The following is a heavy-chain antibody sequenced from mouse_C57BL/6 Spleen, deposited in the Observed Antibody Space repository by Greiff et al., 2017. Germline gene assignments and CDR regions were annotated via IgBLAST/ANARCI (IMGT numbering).Heavy chain of an antibody. J-gene: IGHJ4*01. Sequence: VQRVESGPGLVAPSQCLSITCTVSGFSLTSYAISWVRQPPGKGLEWLGVIWTGGGTNYNSALKSRRNISKANSKSQVFLKMNSLLTDDTAGYYCARYVGYYAMDYWGQGTSVTVSS. V-gene: IGHV2-9-1*01. CDR1: GFSLTSYA. CDR3: ARYVGYYAMDY. CDR2: IWTGGGT.